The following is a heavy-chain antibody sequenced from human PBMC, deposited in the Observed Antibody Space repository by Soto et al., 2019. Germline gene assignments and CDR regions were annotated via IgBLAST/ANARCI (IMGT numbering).Heavy chain of an antibody. CDR3: ARGELPDTSMGYYY. D-gene: IGHD5-18*01. J-gene: IGHJ6*01. CDR2: ISSSSSYI. V-gene: IGHV3-21*01. CDR1: GFTLDSES. Sequence: PGGSLRLSSAVYGFTLDSESISWVRHAPGKGLEWVSSISSSSSYIYYADSVKGRFTISRDNAKNSLYLQMNSLRAEDTAVYYCARGELPDTSMGYYY.